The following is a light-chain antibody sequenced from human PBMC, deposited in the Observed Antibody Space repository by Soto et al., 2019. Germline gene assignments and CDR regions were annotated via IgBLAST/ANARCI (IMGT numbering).Light chain of an antibody. CDR2: GNR. CDR3: QAYDYSLTASV. Sequence: QAVVTQPPSVSGAPGQRVTLSCTGNSSNLGAGYDVHWYKQVPGAAPKLVIFGNRNRPSGVPERFSGSKSGTSASLAITGLQAEDEADYYCQAYDYSLTASVFGGGTKLT. CDR1: SSNLGAGYD. V-gene: IGLV1-40*01. J-gene: IGLJ3*02.